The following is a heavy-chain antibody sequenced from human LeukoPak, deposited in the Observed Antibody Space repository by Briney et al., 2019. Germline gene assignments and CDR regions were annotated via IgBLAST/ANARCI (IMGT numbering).Heavy chain of an antibody. D-gene: IGHD2-15*01. CDR3: ARSYCSGGSCYLAGPNAFDI. J-gene: IGHJ3*02. CDR1: GFTFSSYE. CDR2: ISSSGSTI. Sequence: SLRLSCAASGFTFSSYEMNWVRQAPGKGLEWVSYISSSGSTIYYADSVKGRFPISRDNAKNSLYLQMNSLRAEDTAVYYCARSYCSGGSCYLAGPNAFDIWGQGTMVTVSS. V-gene: IGHV3-48*03.